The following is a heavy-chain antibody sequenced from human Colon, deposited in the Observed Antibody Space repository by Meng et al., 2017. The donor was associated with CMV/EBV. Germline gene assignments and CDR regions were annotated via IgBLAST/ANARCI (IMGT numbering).Heavy chain of an antibody. CDR3: TRELSHSSRITMIGGGAFDI. V-gene: IGHV3-49*04. J-gene: IGHJ3*02. CDR2: IRSKAYGGTT. CDR1: GFTFGDYA. D-gene: IGHD3-22*01. Sequence: GGSLRLSCTASGFTFGDYAMSWVRQAPGKGLEWVGFIRSKAYGGTTEYAASVKGRFTISRDDSKSIAYLQMNSLKTEDTAVYYCTRELSHSSRITMIGGGAFDIWGQGTMVTVSS.